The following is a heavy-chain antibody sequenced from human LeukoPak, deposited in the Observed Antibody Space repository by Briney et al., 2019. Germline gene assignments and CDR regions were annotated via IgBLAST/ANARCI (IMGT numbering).Heavy chain of an antibody. CDR1: GFTFSGYS. CDR3: ARSRYYYYDSSGAGGAFDI. D-gene: IGHD3-22*01. CDR2: ISSSSSYI. Sequence: GGSLRLSCAASGFTFSGYSMNWVRQAPGKGLEWVSSISSSSSYIYYADSVKGRFTISRDNAKNSLYLQMNSLRAEDTAVYYCARSRYYYYDSSGAGGAFDIWGQGTMVTVSS. V-gene: IGHV3-21*01. J-gene: IGHJ3*02.